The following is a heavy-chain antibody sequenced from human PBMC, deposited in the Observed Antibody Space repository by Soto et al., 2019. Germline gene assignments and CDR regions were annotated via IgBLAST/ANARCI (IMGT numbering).Heavy chain of an antibody. Sequence: PGESLKISCKGSGYRFSSYWIAWVRQMPGKGLEWMRIIYPGDSDTRYSPSFEDQVTISADKSDSTAHLQWSSLQASDTALYYCARHDSNGDFDFWGQGTQVTVSS. CDR3: ARHDSNGDFDF. CDR1: GYRFSSYW. D-gene: IGHD2-8*01. J-gene: IGHJ4*02. V-gene: IGHV5-51*01. CDR2: IYPGDSDT.